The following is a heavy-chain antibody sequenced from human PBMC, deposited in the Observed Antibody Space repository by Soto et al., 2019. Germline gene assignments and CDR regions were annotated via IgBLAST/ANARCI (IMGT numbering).Heavy chain of an antibody. Sequence: QITLKESGPTLLKPTQTLTLTCTFSGFSLSTSGVGVGWIRQPPGKALEWLALIFWDDDKRYIPSLRSRLTITKDTSKNQVVLTMTNLDPVDTATYYCAHTVLRYFDFWGQGTLVTVSS. CDR3: AHTVLRYFDF. CDR1: GFSLSTSGVG. CDR2: IFWDDDK. J-gene: IGHJ4*02. D-gene: IGHD5-12*01. V-gene: IGHV2-5*02.